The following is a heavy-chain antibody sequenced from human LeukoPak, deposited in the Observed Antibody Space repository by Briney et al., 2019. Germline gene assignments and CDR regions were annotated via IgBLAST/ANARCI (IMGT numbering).Heavy chain of an antibody. Sequence: GGSLRLSCSASGFTFSTYWMSWVRQAPGKGLEWVANMRRDGNEIYYLDSVRGRFTISRDNSRNTLFLQINSLRAEDTAVYYCARAQSYYDSNGYYLNYWGQGTLVTVSS. V-gene: IGHV3-7*03. D-gene: IGHD3-22*01. CDR3: ARAQSYYDSNGYYLNY. CDR1: GFTFSTYW. CDR2: MRRDGNEI. J-gene: IGHJ4*02.